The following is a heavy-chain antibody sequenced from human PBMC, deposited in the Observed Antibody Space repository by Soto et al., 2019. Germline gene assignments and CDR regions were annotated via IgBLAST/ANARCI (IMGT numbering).Heavy chain of an antibody. CDR3: ARHERGGYYGSGSYYKMFDP. V-gene: IGHV4-39*01. CDR2: IYYSGST. J-gene: IGHJ5*02. CDR1: GGSISSSSYY. D-gene: IGHD3-10*01. Sequence: QLLESGPGLVKPSETLSLTCTVSGGSISSSSYYWGWIRQPPGKGPEWIGSIYYSGSTYYNPSLKSRVTISVDTSKNQFSLKLSSVTAADTAVYYCARHERGGYYGSGSYYKMFDPWGHGTLVTVSS.